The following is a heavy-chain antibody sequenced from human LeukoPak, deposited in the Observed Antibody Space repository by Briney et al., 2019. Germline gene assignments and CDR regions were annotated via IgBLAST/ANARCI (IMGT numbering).Heavy chain of an antibody. V-gene: IGHV1-18*01. CDR3: ARATGRVVRGITWRYFDY. CDR2: ISGYNDNT. CDR1: GYTFTSYG. Sequence: ASVKVSCKTSGYTFTSYGIIWVRQAPGQGLEGMGWISGYNDNTKYTQKLQGRVTMTTDTSTSTAYMELRSLRSDDTAVYYCARATGRVVRGITWRYFDYWGQGTLVTVSS. J-gene: IGHJ4*02. D-gene: IGHD3-10*01.